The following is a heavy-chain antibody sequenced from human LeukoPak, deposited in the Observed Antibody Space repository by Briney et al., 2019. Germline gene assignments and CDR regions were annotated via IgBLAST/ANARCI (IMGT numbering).Heavy chain of an antibody. Sequence: GGSLRLSCAASGFTFGDYGMSWVRQAPEKGLEWVSGINWNGGSTGYADSVKGRFTISRDNAKNSLYLQMNSLRAEDTALYYCARDPRTGAYYYFDYWGQGTLVTVSS. CDR3: ARDPRTGAYYYFDY. CDR1: GFTFGDYG. CDR2: INWNGGST. J-gene: IGHJ4*02. D-gene: IGHD1-14*01. V-gene: IGHV3-20*04.